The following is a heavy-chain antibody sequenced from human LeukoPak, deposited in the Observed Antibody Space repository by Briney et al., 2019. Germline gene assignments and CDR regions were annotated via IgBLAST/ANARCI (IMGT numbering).Heavy chain of an antibody. D-gene: IGHD1-14*01. CDR3: AKDILSGRNTQKLDY. V-gene: IGHV1-46*01. CDR1: GYTFTSYY. CDR2: INPSGGST. Sequence: ASVKVSCKASGYTFTSYYMHWVRQAPAQGLEWMGIINPSGGSTSYAQKFQGRVTMTRDMSTSTVYMELSSLRSEDTAVYYCAKDILSGRNTQKLDYWGQGTLVTVSS. J-gene: IGHJ4*02.